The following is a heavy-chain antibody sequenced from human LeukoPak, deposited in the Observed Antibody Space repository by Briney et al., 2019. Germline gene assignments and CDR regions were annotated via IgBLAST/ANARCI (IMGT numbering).Heavy chain of an antibody. D-gene: IGHD3-22*01. CDR2: INRNGST. J-gene: IGHJ4*02. CDR3: ARGEYYDSSGYYYPFDY. Sequence: SETLSLTCAVDGGPFSNYYWSWIRQPPGKGLEWIGEINRNGSTNYNPSLKSRLTISIDTSKKQFSLRLNSVTAADTAVYYCARGEYYDSSGYYYPFDYWGQGTLVTVSS. CDR1: GGPFSNYY. V-gene: IGHV4-34*01.